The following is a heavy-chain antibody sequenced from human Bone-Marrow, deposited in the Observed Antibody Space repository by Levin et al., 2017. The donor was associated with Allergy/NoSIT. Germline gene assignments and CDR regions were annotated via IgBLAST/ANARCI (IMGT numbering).Heavy chain of an antibody. Sequence: GESLKISCGVSGFTFSRYWMSWVRQAPGKGLEWVANIKHDGREKNYVGSVKGRFTISRDNGKNLVFLQMNSLRAEDTAVYYCTRVSDYGDYSGYYYGLDVWGQGTTVTVSS. J-gene: IGHJ6*02. D-gene: IGHD4-17*01. CDR1: GFTFSRYW. CDR3: TRVSDYGDYSGYYYGLDV. CDR2: IKHDGREK. V-gene: IGHV3-7*01.